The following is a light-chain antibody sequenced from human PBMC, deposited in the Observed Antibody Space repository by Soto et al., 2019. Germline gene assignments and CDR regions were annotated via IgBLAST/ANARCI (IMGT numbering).Light chain of an antibody. CDR2: LVS. CDR3: MQALQTPLT. V-gene: IGKV2-28*01. J-gene: IGKJ4*01. CDR1: QSLLHTNGYNY. Sequence: DMVMTQSPLSLSVTPGEPASISCRSSQSLLHTNGYNYLDWYVQKPGRSPQLLIYLVSSRASGVPDRFSGSGSGTDFTLKISRVEAEDVGVYYCMQALQTPLTFGGGTKVDI.